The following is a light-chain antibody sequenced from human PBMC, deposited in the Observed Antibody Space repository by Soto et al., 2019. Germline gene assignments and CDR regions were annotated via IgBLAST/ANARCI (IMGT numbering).Light chain of an antibody. Sequence: QSALTQPPSASGSPGPSVTISCTGTSSDVGGYNYVSWYQHHPGKVPKVMIYEVNKRPAGVPDRFSGSKSGNTASLTVSGLQAEDEADYYCASSACYLYVFGTGTKVTVL. J-gene: IGLJ1*01. CDR3: ASSACYLYV. V-gene: IGLV2-8*01. CDR2: EVN. CDR1: SSDVGGYNY.